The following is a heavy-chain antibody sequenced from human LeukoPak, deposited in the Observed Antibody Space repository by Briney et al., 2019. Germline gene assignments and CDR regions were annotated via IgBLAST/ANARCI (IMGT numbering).Heavy chain of an antibody. CDR3: ARVGIAAAGPFSNYYMDV. CDR1: GFTFSSYS. D-gene: IGHD6-13*01. Sequence: EPGGSLRLSCAASGFTFSSYSMNWVRQAPGKGLEWVSSISSSSSYIYYADSVKSRFTISRDNAKNSLYLQMNSLRAEDTAVYYCARVGIAAAGPFSNYYMDVWGKGTTVTVSS. J-gene: IGHJ6*03. CDR2: ISSSSSYI. V-gene: IGHV3-21*01.